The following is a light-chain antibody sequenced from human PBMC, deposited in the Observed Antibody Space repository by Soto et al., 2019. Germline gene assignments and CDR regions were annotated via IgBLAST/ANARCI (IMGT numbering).Light chain of an antibody. V-gene: IGKV3-11*01. CDR1: RTVGNF. CDR2: DAT. CDR3: QQRYNWPPLT. Sequence: EIVLTQSPATLSLSPGERATLSCRASRTVGNFLAWYQQKPGQAPSLLIYDATHRATGIPARFSGSGSGTDFTRTSSSPGPDYCRMYYCQQRYNWPPLTFGGGTKVEIK. J-gene: IGKJ4*01.